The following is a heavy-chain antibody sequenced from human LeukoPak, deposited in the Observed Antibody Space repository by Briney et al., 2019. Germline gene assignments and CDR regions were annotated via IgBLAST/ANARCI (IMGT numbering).Heavy chain of an antibody. CDR3: ASEHSSSPFF. V-gene: IGHV4-38-2*02. CDR1: GHSIFSNYY. CDR2: VHHSGTA. D-gene: IGHD6-6*01. J-gene: IGHJ4*02. Sequence: SETLSLTCTVSGHSIFSNYYHWGWIRQPPGKGPEWIASVHHSGTAYYNPSLKSRATISVDTSENQFSLKLSSVTAADTAVYYCASEHSSSPFFWSQGTLVSVSS.